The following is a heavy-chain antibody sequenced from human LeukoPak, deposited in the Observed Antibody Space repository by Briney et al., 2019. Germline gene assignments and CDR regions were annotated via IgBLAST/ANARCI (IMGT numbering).Heavy chain of an antibody. CDR2: IFHSGST. D-gene: IGHD6-6*01. V-gene: IGHV4-39*01. J-gene: IGHJ4*02. CDR1: GGSISSSGYY. CDR3: ARGRGQLVRPYFDF. Sequence: PSETLSLTCSVSGGSISSSGYYWGWIRQPPGKGLEWIGSIFHSGSTYYEPSLKSRVTISVDTSKSQFSLKVSSVTAADTAVYYCARGRGQLVRPYFDFWGQGTLVTVSS.